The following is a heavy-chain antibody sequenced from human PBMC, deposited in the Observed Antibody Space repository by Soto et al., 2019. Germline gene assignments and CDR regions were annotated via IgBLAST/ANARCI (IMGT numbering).Heavy chain of an antibody. CDR2: INSDGSST. Sequence: GGSLRLSCAASGFTFSSYWMHWVRQAPGKGLVWVSRINSDGSSTSYADSVKGRFTISRDNAKNTLYLQMNSLRAEDTAVYYCARSSCSGGPCYLFDYWGQGTLVTVSS. CDR3: ARSSCSGGPCYLFDY. D-gene: IGHD2-15*01. V-gene: IGHV3-74*01. CDR1: GFTFSSYW. J-gene: IGHJ4*02.